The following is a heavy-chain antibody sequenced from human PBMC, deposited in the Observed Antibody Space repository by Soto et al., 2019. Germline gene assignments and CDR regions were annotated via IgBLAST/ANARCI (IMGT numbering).Heavy chain of an antibody. CDR1: GGSVNNANYF. D-gene: IGHD4-17*01. CDR3: ARDADYGGSRGGMDV. J-gene: IGHJ6*02. Sequence: QVRLEESGPGLVKPSETLSLICSVSGGSVNNANYFWNWIRHHPENGLEWIGYIYYSGSTRYNPSFKTRAILSMDTSKNQFSLRLNSVTVADTAVYFCARDADYGGSRGGMDVWGRGTTVTVSS. V-gene: IGHV4-31*03. CDR2: IYYSGST.